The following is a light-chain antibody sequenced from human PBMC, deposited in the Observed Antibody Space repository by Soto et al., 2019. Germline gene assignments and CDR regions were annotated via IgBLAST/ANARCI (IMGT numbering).Light chain of an antibody. J-gene: IGKJ4*01. Sequence: DIQMTQSPSSLSASVGDRVTITCQASQDIRNYLNWYQQKPGKAPNLLIYDASNLRAGVPSRFXESVSGTEFTFTISSLQPEDIATYYCQHYDHLPPLSFGGGTKVEIK. CDR3: QHYDHLPPLS. V-gene: IGKV1-33*01. CDR1: QDIRNY. CDR2: DAS.